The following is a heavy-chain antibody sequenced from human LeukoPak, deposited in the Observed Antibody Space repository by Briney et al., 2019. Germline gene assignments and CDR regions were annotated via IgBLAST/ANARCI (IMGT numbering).Heavy chain of an antibody. V-gene: IGHV1-2*06. CDR1: GYTFTGYY. CDR3: TSSPCTGGITCGHDY. D-gene: IGHD2-8*02. CDR2: INPNSGGT. J-gene: IGHJ4*02. Sequence: ASVKVSCKASGYTFTGYYMHWVRQAPGQGLEWMGRINPNSGGTNYAQKFQGRVTMTRDTSISTAYMELSSLRSEDTAVYYCTSSPCTGGITCGHDYWGQGTLVTISS.